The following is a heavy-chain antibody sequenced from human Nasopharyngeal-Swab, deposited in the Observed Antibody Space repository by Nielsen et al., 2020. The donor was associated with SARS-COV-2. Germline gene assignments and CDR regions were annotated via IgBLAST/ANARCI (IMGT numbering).Heavy chain of an antibody. Sequence: GGSLRLSCAASGFTLDDYAMHWVRQAPGKGLEWVSGISWNSVSIAYADSVSGRFAISRDNAKNSLYLQMNSLRPEDAALYYCAKDMGYCSGSSCFFTSAFDIWGQGTMVTVSS. CDR3: AKDMGYCSGSSCFFTSAFDI. CDR1: GFTLDDYA. V-gene: IGHV3-9*01. D-gene: IGHD2-15*01. J-gene: IGHJ3*02. CDR2: ISWNSVSI.